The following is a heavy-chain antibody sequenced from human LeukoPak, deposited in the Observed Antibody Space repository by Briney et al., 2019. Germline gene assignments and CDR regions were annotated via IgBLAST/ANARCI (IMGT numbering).Heavy chain of an antibody. CDR3: ARHGGAAGGH. J-gene: IGHJ4*02. CDR2: IYYSGST. D-gene: IGHD6-13*01. V-gene: IGHV4-39*01. CDR1: GGSISSSSYY. Sequence: PSETLSLTCTVSGGSISSSSYYCGWIRQPPGKGLEWIGSIYYSGSTYYNPSLKSRVTISVDTSKNQLSLKLTSVTAADTAVYYCARHGGAAGGHWGQGTLVTVSS.